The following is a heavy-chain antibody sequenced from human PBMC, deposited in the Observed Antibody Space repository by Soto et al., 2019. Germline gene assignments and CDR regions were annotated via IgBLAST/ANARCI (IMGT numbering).Heavy chain of an antibody. V-gene: IGHV3-30-3*01. CDR3: ARPHIVVVVAAAFDI. D-gene: IGHD2-15*01. J-gene: IGHJ3*02. CDR2: ISYDGSNK. Sequence: QVQLVESGGGVVQPGRSLRLSCAASGFTFSSYAMHWVRQAPGKGLEWVAVISYDGSNKYYADSVKGRFTISRDNSKNTLYLQMNSLRAEHTAVYFCARPHIVVVVAAAFDIWGQGTMVTVSS. CDR1: GFTFSSYA.